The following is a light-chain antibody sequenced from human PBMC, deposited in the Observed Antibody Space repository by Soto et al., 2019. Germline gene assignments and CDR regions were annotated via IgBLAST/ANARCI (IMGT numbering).Light chain of an antibody. CDR1: QTTNNH. CDR2: AAS. Sequence: DIQMTQSPSSLSASIGDRVTITCRASQTTNNHLNWYQQKPGKAPKLLIYAASSLQSGVPSRFGGSGSGTDFTLTISSLQPEDFATYYCQQYNSYSSTFGQGTKVDIK. CDR3: QQYNSYSST. V-gene: IGKV1-39*01. J-gene: IGKJ1*01.